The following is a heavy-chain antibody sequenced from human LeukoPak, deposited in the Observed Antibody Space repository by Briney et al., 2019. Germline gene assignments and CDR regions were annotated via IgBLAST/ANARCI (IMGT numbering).Heavy chain of an antibody. Sequence: SETLSLTCAVYGGSFSGYYWSWIRQPPGKGLEWIGEINHSGSTNYNPSLKSRVTISGDTSKNQFSLKLSSVTAADTAVYYCARQGSSGWYRPVDYYYMDVWGKGTTVTVSS. V-gene: IGHV4-34*01. CDR1: GGSFSGYY. D-gene: IGHD6-19*01. J-gene: IGHJ6*03. CDR3: ARQGSSGWYRPVDYYYMDV. CDR2: INHSGST.